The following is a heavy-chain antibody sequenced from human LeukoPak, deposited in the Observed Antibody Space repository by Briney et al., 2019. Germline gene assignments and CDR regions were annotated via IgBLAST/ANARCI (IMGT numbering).Heavy chain of an antibody. Sequence: GASVKVSCKASGYTFTGYHMHWVRQAPGQGLEWMGWINPNSGGTNYAQKFQGRVTMTRDTSISTAYMELSRLRSDDTAVYYCARDVDMITFGGVIVRVNYFDYWGQGTLVTVSS. V-gene: IGHV1-2*02. CDR2: INPNSGGT. CDR1: GYTFTGYH. J-gene: IGHJ4*02. D-gene: IGHD3-16*02. CDR3: ARDVDMITFGGVIVRVNYFDY.